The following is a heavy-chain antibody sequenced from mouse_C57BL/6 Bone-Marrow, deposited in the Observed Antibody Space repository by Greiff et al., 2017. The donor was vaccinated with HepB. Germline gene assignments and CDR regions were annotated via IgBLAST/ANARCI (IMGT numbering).Heavy chain of an antibody. D-gene: IGHD1-1*01. CDR1: GFTFSSYA. Sequence: DVKLVESGEGLVKPGGSLKLSCAASGFTFSSYAMSWVRQTPEKRLEWVAYISSGGDYIYYADTVKGRFTISRDNARNTLYLQMSSLKSEDTAMYYCTRGALHYYGSSGDAMDYWGQGTSVTVSS. CDR3: TRGALHYYGSSGDAMDY. CDR2: ISSGGDYI. V-gene: IGHV5-9-1*02. J-gene: IGHJ4*01.